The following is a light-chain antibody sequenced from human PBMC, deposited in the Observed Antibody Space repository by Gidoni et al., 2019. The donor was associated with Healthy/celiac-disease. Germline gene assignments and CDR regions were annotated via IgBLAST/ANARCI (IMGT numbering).Light chain of an antibody. CDR3: QQRSKWPWT. CDR1: QSVSSY. Sequence: TLSLSPGERATLSCRASQSVSSYLAWYQQKPGQAPRLLIYDASNRATGIPARFSGSGSGTDFTLTISSLEPEDFAVYYCQQRSKWPWTFGQGTKVEIK. J-gene: IGKJ1*01. CDR2: DAS. V-gene: IGKV3-11*01.